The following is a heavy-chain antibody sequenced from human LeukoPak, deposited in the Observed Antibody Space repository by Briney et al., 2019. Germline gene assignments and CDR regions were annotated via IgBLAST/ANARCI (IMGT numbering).Heavy chain of an antibody. CDR2: INHSGST. V-gene: IGHV4-34*01. CDR3: ARREGDSSSWYGFDY. D-gene: IGHD6-13*01. Sequence: PSETLSLTCAVYGGSFSGYYWSWIRQPPGKGLEWIGEINHSGSTNYNPSLKSRVTISVDTSKNQFSLKLSSVTAADTAVYDCARREGDSSSWYGFDYWGQGTLVTVSS. CDR1: GGSFSGYY. J-gene: IGHJ4*02.